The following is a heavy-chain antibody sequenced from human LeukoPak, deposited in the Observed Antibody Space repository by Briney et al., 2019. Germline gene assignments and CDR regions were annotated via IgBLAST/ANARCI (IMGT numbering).Heavy chain of an antibody. CDR3: GKALYYGSGSYQLDY. J-gene: IGHJ4*02. CDR1: DGSFSGYY. CDR2: IYYSGTT. D-gene: IGHD3-10*01. V-gene: IGHV4-34*11. Sequence: SETLSLTCAVYDGSFSGYYWSWIRQPPGKGLEWIGYIYYSGTTNYNPSLKSRVTISVDTSKKQFSLKLSSVTAADTAIYYCGKALYYGSGSYQLDYWGQGTLVTVSS.